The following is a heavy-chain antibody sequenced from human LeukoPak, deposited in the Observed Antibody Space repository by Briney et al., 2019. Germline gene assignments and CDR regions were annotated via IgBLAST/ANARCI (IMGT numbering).Heavy chain of an antibody. CDR3: AKAAEEVTTVQAFDI. Sequence: EAGGSLRLSCAASGFTFSSYSMNWVRQAPGKGLEWVSYISSSSSTIYYADSVKGRFTISRDNAKNSLYLQMNSLRAEDTAVYYCAKAAEEVTTVQAFDIWGQGTMVTVSS. CDR1: GFTFSSYS. J-gene: IGHJ3*02. V-gene: IGHV3-48*01. CDR2: ISSSSSTI. D-gene: IGHD4-17*01.